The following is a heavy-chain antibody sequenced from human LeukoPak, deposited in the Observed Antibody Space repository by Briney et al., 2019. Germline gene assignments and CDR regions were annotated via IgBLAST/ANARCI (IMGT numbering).Heavy chain of an antibody. CDR3: AKDPYSSGWYISAFDI. J-gene: IGHJ3*02. CDR2: ISGSGGST. D-gene: IGHD6-19*01. V-gene: IGHV3-23*01. Sequence: GGSLRLSCAASGFTFSSYAMSWVRQAPGKGLEWVSAISGSGGSTYYADSVKGRFTISRDDSKNTLYLQMNSLRAEDTAVYYCAKDPYSSGWYISAFDIWGQGTMVTVSS. CDR1: GFTFSSYA.